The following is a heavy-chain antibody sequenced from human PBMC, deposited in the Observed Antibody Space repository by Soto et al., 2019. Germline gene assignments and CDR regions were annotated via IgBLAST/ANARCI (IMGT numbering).Heavy chain of an antibody. V-gene: IGHV1-2*04. CDR2: INPNSGVT. J-gene: IGHJ6*03. CDR3: ARESGGATATLDYYYFYMDV. D-gene: IGHD5-12*01. Sequence: QVQLVQSGAEVKEPGASVTVSCRASGDRFTDYYMHWVRQAPGQGLEWMGWINPNSGVTKYAQKFQGWVTMTRDTSIRTGYMQLSRLGFAATAIYYCARESGGATATLDYYYFYMDVWGTGTTVTVSS. CDR1: GDRFTDYY.